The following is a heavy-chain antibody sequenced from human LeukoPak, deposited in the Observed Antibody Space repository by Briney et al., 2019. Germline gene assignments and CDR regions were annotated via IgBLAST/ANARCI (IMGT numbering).Heavy chain of an antibody. Sequence: ASVKVSCKASGYTFTSYGISWVRQAPGQGLEWMGWISGYNGDTNFAQNFQGRLTMTTNTSTSTACMELRSLRSDDTAVYYCARDLKYDGSGYLFDYWGQGTLVTVSS. D-gene: IGHD3-22*01. CDR3: ARDLKYDGSGYLFDY. V-gene: IGHV1-18*01. J-gene: IGHJ4*02. CDR1: GYTFTSYG. CDR2: ISGYNGDT.